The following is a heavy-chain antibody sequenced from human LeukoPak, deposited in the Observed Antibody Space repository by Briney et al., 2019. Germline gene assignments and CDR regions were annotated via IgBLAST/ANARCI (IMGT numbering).Heavy chain of an antibody. CDR3: AGGSGASWFDP. J-gene: IGHJ5*02. CDR1: GGSIIRGH. V-gene: IGHV4-59*01. Sequence: EPLSLPCSVSGGSIIRGHWIWIPHPPGKGLVWIAYIYNSGRSNYNPSLKSRVTISLDTSKNQFSLKLSSVTAADTAVYYCAGGSGASWFDPWGQGTLVTVSS. D-gene: IGHD2-8*02. CDR2: IYNSGRS.